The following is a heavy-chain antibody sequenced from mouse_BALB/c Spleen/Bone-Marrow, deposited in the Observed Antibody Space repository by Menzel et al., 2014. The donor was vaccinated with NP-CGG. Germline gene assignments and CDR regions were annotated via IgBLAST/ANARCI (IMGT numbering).Heavy chain of an antibody. D-gene: IGHD1-1*01. J-gene: IGHJ4*01. CDR1: GFDFSGYW. Sequence: EVQLQESGGGLVQPGGSLKLSCAASGFDFSGYWMGWVRQAPGRGLKWIGEINPDSSTINYTPSLKDKFIISRDNAKNALYLQMSKVRSEDTALYYCARLGYYGMMAYWGQGTSVTVSS. CDR3: ARLGYYGMMAY. V-gene: IGHV4-1*02. CDR2: INPDSSTI.